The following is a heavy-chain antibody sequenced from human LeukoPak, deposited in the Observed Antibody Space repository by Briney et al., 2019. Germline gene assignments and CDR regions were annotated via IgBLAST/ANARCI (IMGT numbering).Heavy chain of an antibody. J-gene: IGHJ4*02. V-gene: IGHV3-23*01. Sequence: GGSLRLSCAASGFTFSSYAMSWVRQAPGKGLEWVSAISGSGGSTYYADSVKGRFTISRDNAKNSLYLQMNSLRAEDTAVYYCARDQAAGSYFDYWGQGTLVTVSS. CDR3: ARDQAAGSYFDY. CDR1: GFTFSSYA. CDR2: ISGSGGST. D-gene: IGHD6-13*01.